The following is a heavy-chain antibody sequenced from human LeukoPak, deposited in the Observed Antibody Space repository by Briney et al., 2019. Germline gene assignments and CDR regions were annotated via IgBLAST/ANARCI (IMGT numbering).Heavy chain of an antibody. CDR3: ARASGSEFDY. D-gene: IGHD2-15*01. CDR1: GFTFSSYS. J-gene: IGHJ4*02. Sequence: GGSLRLSCAASGFTFSSYSMHWVRQAPGKGLEWVSSISSSSSYIYYADSVKGRFTISRDNAKNSLYLQMNSLRAEDTAVYYCARASGSEFDYWGQGTLVTVSS. V-gene: IGHV3-21*01. CDR2: ISSSSSYI.